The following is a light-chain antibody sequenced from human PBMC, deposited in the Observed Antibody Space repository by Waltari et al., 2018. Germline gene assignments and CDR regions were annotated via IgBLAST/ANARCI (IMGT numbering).Light chain of an antibody. CDR3: CSYVGRYIWV. CDR1: SSAGGGYNY. V-gene: IGLV2-11*01. CDR2: DVS. Sequence: QSALTQPRSVSGSPGQSVTISCTGTSSAGGGYNYVSWYQQHPGKVPKLMIYDVSTRSSGVPDRFSGSKSGNTASLTISGLQTEDEADYYCCSYVGRYIWVFGGGTKLTVL. J-gene: IGLJ3*02.